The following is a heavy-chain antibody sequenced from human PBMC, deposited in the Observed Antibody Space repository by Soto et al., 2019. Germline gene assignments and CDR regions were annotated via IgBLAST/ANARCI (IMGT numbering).Heavy chain of an antibody. Sequence: ASVKVSCKASGYTFTSYGISWVRQAPGQGLEWIGWISAYNGNTNYAQKLQGRVTMTTDTSTSTAYMELRSLRSDDTAVYYCARVDKRRYYYDSSGYPDAFDIWGQGTMVTVSS. J-gene: IGHJ3*02. V-gene: IGHV1-18*01. CDR3: ARVDKRRYYYDSSGYPDAFDI. CDR1: GYTFTSYG. D-gene: IGHD3-22*01. CDR2: ISAYNGNT.